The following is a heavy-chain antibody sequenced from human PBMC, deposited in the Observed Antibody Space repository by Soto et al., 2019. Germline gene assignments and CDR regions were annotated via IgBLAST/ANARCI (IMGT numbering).Heavy chain of an antibody. Sequence: QVQLVQSGAEVKKPGASVKVSCKASGYTFTSYDISWVRQAPGQGLEWMGWISTYNGNTNYAQKLQGRVTMTTDRSXXTAYMELRSLRSDDTAVYYCARGFRVAATRWWFDPWGQGTLVTVSS. CDR1: GYTFTSYD. J-gene: IGHJ5*02. D-gene: IGHD2-15*01. V-gene: IGHV1-18*01. CDR3: ARGFRVAATRWWFDP. CDR2: ISTYNGNT.